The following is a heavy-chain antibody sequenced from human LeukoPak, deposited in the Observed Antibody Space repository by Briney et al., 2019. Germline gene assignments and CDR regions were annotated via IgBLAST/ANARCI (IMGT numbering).Heavy chain of an antibody. CDR2: ISYDGSNK. D-gene: IGHD5-12*01. Sequence: GGSLRLSCAASGFTFSNYGMDWVRQAPGKGLEWVAVISYDGSNKYYADSVNGRFTMSRDNSKSTLYLQMDSLRAEDTAAYYCAKLLWAGKPRASGTDYWGQGTLVTVSS. V-gene: IGHV3-30*18. J-gene: IGHJ4*02. CDR1: GFTFSNYG. CDR3: AKLLWAGKPRASGTDY.